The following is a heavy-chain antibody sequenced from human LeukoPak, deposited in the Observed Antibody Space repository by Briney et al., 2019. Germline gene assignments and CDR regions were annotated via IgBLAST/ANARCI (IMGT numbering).Heavy chain of an antibody. CDR1: GYTFTSYG. D-gene: IGHD3-10*01. CDR3: ARPNYYGSGSYWIDY. V-gene: IGHV1-18*01. Sequence: GASVKVSCKASGYTFTSYGISWARQAPGQGLEWMGWISAYNGNTNCAQKLQGRVTMTTDTSTSTAYMELRSLRSDDTAVYYCARPNYYGSGSYWIDYWGQGTLVTVSS. J-gene: IGHJ4*02. CDR2: ISAYNGNT.